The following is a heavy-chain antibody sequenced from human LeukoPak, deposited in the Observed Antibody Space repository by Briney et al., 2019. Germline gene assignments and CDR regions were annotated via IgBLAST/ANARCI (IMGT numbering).Heavy chain of an antibody. CDR1: GGSFSGYY. CDR2: INHSGST. CDR3: ARAYDYSRSWYYDY. Sequence: SETLSLTCAVYGGSFSGYYWSWIRQPPGKGLEWIGEINHSGSTNYNPSLKSRVTMSVDTSKNQFSLKLSSVTAADTAVYYCARAYDYSRSWYYDYWGQGTLVTVSS. J-gene: IGHJ4*02. V-gene: IGHV4-34*01. D-gene: IGHD6-13*01.